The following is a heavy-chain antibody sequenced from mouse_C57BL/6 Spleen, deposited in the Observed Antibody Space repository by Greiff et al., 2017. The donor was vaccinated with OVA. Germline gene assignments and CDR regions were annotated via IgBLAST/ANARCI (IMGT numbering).Heavy chain of an antibody. CDR2: IDPNSGGT. J-gene: IGHJ1*03. Sequence: QVQLQQPGAELVKPGASVKLSCKASGYPFTSYWMHWVKQRPGRGLEWIGRIDPNSGGTKYNEKFKSKATLTVDKPSSTAYMQLSSLTSEDSAVYYCARCGYYPYWYFDVWGTGTTVTVSS. CDR1: GYPFTSYW. CDR3: ARCGYYPYWYFDV. D-gene: IGHD2-3*01. V-gene: IGHV1-72*01.